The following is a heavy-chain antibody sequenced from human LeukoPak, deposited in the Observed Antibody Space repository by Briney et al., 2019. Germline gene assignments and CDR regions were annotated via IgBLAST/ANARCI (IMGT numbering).Heavy chain of an antibody. CDR2: IWYDGSNK. CDR3: ARDLTYYDILTGPRPFYYYYGMDV. Sequence: GGSLRLSCAASGFTFRSYDMNWVRQAPGKGLEWVAVIWYDGSNKYYADSVKGRFTISRDNSKNTLYLQMNSLRAEDTAVYYCARDLTYYDILTGPRPFYYYYGMDVWGQGTTVTVSS. J-gene: IGHJ6*02. CDR1: GFTFRSYD. V-gene: IGHV3-33*08. D-gene: IGHD3-9*01.